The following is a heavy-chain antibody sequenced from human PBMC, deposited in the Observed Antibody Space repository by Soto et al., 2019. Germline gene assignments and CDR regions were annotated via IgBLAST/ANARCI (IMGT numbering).Heavy chain of an antibody. V-gene: IGHV4-34*01. J-gene: IGHJ5*02. CDR1: GGSFSGYY. Sequence: WETLSLTCAVYGGSFSGYYWSWIRQPPGKGLEWIGEINHSGSTNYNPSLKSRVTISVDTSKNQFSLKLSSVTAADTAVYYCARGPVLLWFGELLGGNWFDPWGQGTLVTVSS. CDR2: INHSGST. CDR3: ARGPVLLWFGELLGGNWFDP. D-gene: IGHD3-10*01.